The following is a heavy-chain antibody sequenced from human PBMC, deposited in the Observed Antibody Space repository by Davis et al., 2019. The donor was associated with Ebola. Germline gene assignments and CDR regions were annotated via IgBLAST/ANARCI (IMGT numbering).Heavy chain of an antibody. CDR2: ISSSGSTI. D-gene: IGHD3-16*01. CDR1: GFTFSSYE. V-gene: IGHV3-48*03. Sequence: GESLKISCAASGFTFSSYEMNWVRQAPGKGLEWVSYISSSGSTIYYADSVKGRFTISRDNSKNTLYLQMNSLRAEDTAVYYCARDGGADWVGNWFDPWGQGTLVTVSS. CDR3: ARDGGADWVGNWFDP. J-gene: IGHJ5*02.